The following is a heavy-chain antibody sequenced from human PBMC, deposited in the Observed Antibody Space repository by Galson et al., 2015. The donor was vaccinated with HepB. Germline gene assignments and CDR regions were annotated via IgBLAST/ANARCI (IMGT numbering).Heavy chain of an antibody. CDR2: ISYDGSNK. CDR1: GFTFSSYG. J-gene: IGHJ6*03. CDR3: AKGPQGRDYIWGSYRYGYMDV. D-gene: IGHD3-16*02. Sequence: SLRLSCAASGFTFSSYGMHWVRQAPGKGLEWVAVISYDGSNKYYADSVKGRFTISRGNSKNTLYLQMNSLRAEDTAVYYCAKGPQGRDYIWGSYRYGYMDVWGKGTTVTVSS. V-gene: IGHV3-30*18.